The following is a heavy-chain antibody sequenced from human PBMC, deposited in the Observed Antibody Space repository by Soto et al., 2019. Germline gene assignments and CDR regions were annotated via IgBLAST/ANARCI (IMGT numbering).Heavy chain of an antibody. CDR1: GGSFSGYY. CDR2: INHSGST. D-gene: IGHD3-10*01. Sequence: PSETLSLTCAVYGGSFSGYYWSWIRQPPGKGLEWIGEINHSGSTNYNPSLKSRVTISVDTSKNQFSLKLSSVTAADTAVYYCARGRYVPPYYYGSGSPFDYWGQGTLVTVSS. J-gene: IGHJ4*02. V-gene: IGHV4-34*01. CDR3: ARGRYVPPYYYGSGSPFDY.